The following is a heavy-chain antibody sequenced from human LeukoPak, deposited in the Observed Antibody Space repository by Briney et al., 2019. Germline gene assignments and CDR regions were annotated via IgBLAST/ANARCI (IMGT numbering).Heavy chain of an antibody. D-gene: IGHD3-22*01. CDR3: AREFSTGPNYDSSGYYLGY. CDR2: ISYDGSNK. Sequence: GGSLRLSCAASGLTFSSYAMHWVRQAPGKGLEWVAVISYDGSNKYYADSVKGRFTISRDNSKNTLYLQMNSLRAEDTAVYYCAREFSTGPNYDSSGYYLGYWGQGTLVTVSS. V-gene: IGHV3-30-3*01. J-gene: IGHJ4*02. CDR1: GLTFSSYA.